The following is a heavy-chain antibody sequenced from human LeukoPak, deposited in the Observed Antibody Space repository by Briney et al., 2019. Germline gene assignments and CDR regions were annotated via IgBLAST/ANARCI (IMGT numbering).Heavy chain of an antibody. Sequence: GESLKISCKGSGYSFTSYWIGWVRQMPGKGLEWMGIIYPGDSDTRYSPSFQGQVTISADKSISTAYLQWSSLKASDTAMYYCARHPGRSAVVGTSPFDYWGQGTLVTVSS. CDR2: IYPGDSDT. D-gene: IGHD6-19*01. V-gene: IGHV5-51*01. CDR3: ARHPGRSAVVGTSPFDY. J-gene: IGHJ4*02. CDR1: GYSFTSYW.